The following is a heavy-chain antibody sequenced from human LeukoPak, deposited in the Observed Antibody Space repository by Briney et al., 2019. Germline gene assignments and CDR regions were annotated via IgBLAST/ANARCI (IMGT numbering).Heavy chain of an antibody. CDR1: GCSISTSSDY. CDR3: ARGCWDYYGSGSYYFDY. J-gene: IGHJ4*02. D-gene: IGHD3-10*01. V-gene: IGHV4-39*07. Sequence: SETLSLTCTVSGCSISTSSDYWGCIRQPPGKGLECISSIYCSGNIYYNPSIKSRVNISVDTYRNQFYLKLSSVTAADEGVYYCARGCWDYYGSGSYYFDYWGQGTMVTVCS. CDR2: IYCSGNI.